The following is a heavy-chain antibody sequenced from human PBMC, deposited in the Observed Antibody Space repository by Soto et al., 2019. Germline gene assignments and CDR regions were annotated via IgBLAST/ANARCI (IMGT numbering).Heavy chain of an antibody. CDR1: GFTFSDYY. J-gene: IGHJ6*02. CDR2: ISSSGSTI. Sequence: PGGSLRLSCAASGFTFSDYYMSWIRQAPGKGLEWVSYISSSGSTIYYADSVKGRFTISRDNAENSLYLQMNSLRAEDTAVYYCARESDFWSGFHGMDVWGQGTTVTVSS. D-gene: IGHD3-3*01. V-gene: IGHV3-11*01. CDR3: ARESDFWSGFHGMDV.